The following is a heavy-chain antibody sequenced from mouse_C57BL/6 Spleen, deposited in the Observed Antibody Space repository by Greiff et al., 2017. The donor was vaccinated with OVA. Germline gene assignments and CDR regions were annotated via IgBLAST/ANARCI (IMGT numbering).Heavy chain of an antibody. D-gene: IGHD1-1*01. CDR2: IYPGDGDT. CDR1: GYAFSSYW. Sequence: QFQLQQSGAELVKPGASVKISCKASGYAFSSYWMNWVKQRPGKGLEWIGQIYPGDGDTNSNGKFKGKATLTADKSSSTAYMQLSSLTSEDSAVYFCARHGSSPLDYWGQGTTRTVSS. CDR3: ARHGSSPLDY. V-gene: IGHV1-80*01. J-gene: IGHJ2*01.